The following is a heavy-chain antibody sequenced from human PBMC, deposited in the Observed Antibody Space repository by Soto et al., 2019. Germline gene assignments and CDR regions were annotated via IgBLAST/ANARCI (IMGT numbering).Heavy chain of an antibody. V-gene: IGHV3-21*01. J-gene: IGHJ3*02. CDR2: ISSSSSYI. CDR3: ARVGGGSQLLNAFDI. Sequence: RGFLRLSFAAPGVTLSSYSMKCVLVAPVKGLEWVSSISSSSSYICYEDSLKGRFTISRDNAKNSLYLQMNSLRAEDTAVYYCARVGGGSQLLNAFDIWGQGLMVTVTS. D-gene: IGHD2-2*01. CDR1: GVTLSSYS.